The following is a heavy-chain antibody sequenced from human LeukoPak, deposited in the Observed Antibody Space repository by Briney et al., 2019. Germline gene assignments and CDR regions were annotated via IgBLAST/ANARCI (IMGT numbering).Heavy chain of an antibody. CDR2: IYHSGST. CDR1: GYSISSGYY. V-gene: IGHV4-38-2*01. Sequence: PSETLSLTCAVSGYSISSGYYWGWIRQPPGKGLEWIGSIYHSGSTYYNPSLKSRVTISVDTSKNQFSLKLSSVTAADTAVYYCARALEATYYYYYYYMDVWGKGTTVTVSS. J-gene: IGHJ6*03. D-gene: IGHD1-1*01. CDR3: ARALEATYYYYYYYMDV.